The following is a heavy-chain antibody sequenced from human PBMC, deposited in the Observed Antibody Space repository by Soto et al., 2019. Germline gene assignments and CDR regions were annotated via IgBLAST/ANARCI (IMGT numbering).Heavy chain of an antibody. D-gene: IGHD4-17*01. V-gene: IGHV3-30*18. CDR1: GFTFSSYG. J-gene: IGHJ4*02. CDR2: ISYDGSNK. Sequence: QVQLVESGGGMVQPGRSLRLSCAASGFTFSSYGMHWVRQAPGKGLEWVAVISYDGSNKYYADSVKGRFTISRDNSKNTLYLQMNCLRAEDTAVYYCAKADYVGYYFDYWGQGTLVTVSS. CDR3: AKADYVGYYFDY.